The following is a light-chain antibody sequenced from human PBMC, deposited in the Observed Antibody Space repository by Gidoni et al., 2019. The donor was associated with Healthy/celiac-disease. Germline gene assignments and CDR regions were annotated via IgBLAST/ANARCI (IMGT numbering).Light chain of an antibody. CDR1: QSISSW. V-gene: IGKV1-5*03. CDR3: QQYNSYWT. Sequence: DIQMTQSPSTLSASVGDRVTITCRASQSISSWLAWYQQKPGKAPKLLLYKAYSLESGVPSRFSGSGSGTEFTLTISSLQPDDFATYYCQQYNSYWTFGQGTKVEIK. J-gene: IGKJ1*01. CDR2: KAY.